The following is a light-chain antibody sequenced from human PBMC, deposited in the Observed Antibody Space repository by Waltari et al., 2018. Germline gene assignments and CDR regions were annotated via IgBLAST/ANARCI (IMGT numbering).Light chain of an antibody. V-gene: IGKV3-20*01. J-gene: IGKJ1*01. CDR2: AAS. Sequence: SCRDSQSSSEYLVGYQQGPGHAPGLPIYAASTRATGVPDRFSGRGYGTDFTLTISRLVPEDFAVYYCQNHERLPATFGQGTKVEIK. CDR3: QNHERLPAT. CDR1: QSSSEY.